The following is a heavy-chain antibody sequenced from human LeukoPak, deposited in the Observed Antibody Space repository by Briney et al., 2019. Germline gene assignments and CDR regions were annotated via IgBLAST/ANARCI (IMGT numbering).Heavy chain of an antibody. V-gene: IGHV1-8*01. CDR3: ARGLYCSSTSCSDY. Sequence: ASVKVSCKASGYTFTSYDINWMRQATGQGLEWMGWMNPNSGNTGYAQKFQGGVTMTRNTSISTAYMELSSLRSEDTAVYYCARGLYCSSTSCSDYWGQGTLVTVSS. CDR1: GYTFTSYD. CDR2: MNPNSGNT. D-gene: IGHD2-2*01. J-gene: IGHJ4*02.